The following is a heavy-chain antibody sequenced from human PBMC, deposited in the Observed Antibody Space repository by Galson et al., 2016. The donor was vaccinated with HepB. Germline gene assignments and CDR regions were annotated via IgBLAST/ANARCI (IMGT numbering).Heavy chain of an antibody. CDR1: GYTFTSYT. D-gene: IGHD1-26*01. CDR2: INAGNDNT. CDR3: AREAGVRWSYYYNPPDY. J-gene: IGHJ4*02. Sequence: SVKVSCKAPGYTFTSYTIHWVRQAPGQRLEWMGWINAGNDNTKYSQKLQGRVTITRDTSASTAYMELSSLRYEDTAVYYCAREAGVRWSYYYNPPDYWGQGTLVTVSS. V-gene: IGHV1-3*01.